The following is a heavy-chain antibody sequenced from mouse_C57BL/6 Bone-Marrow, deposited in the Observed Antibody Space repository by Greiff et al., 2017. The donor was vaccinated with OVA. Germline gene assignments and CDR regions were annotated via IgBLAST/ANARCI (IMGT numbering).Heavy chain of an antibody. CDR1: GYTFTDYY. D-gene: IGHD2-4*01. CDR2: INPNNGGT. J-gene: IGHJ2*01. V-gene: IGHV1-26*01. CDR3: ARGDDYDS. Sequence: EVHLQQSGPELVKPGASVKISCKASGYTFTDYYMNWVKQSHGKSLEWIGDINPNNGGTSYNQKFKGKATLTVDKSSSTAYMELRSLTSEDSAVYYCARGDDYDSWGQGTTLTVSS.